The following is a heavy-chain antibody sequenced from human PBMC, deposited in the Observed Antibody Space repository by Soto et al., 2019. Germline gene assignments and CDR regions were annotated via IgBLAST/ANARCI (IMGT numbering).Heavy chain of an antibody. Sequence: ASVKVSCKASGYTFTSYGISWVRQAPGQGLEWMGWISAYNGKTNYAQKLQGRVTMTTDTSTSTAYMELRSLRSEDTAVYYCAREKSGYYYDSSGYPNYYYGMDVWGQGTTVTVSS. V-gene: IGHV1-18*01. CDR2: ISAYNGKT. J-gene: IGHJ6*02. CDR1: GYTFTSYG. CDR3: AREKSGYYYDSSGYPNYYYGMDV. D-gene: IGHD3-22*01.